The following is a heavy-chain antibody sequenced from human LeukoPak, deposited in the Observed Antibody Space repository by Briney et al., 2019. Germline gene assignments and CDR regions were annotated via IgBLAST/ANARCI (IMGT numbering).Heavy chain of an antibody. Sequence: ASETLSLTCTVSGGSISSYYWSWIRQPPGKGLECIGYIYYSGSTNCNPSLKSRVTIAVDTSKNQFSLKLSSVTAADSAVYYCARERYSITHEDAFDIWGQGTMVTVSS. J-gene: IGHJ3*02. D-gene: IGHD6-13*01. CDR3: ARERYSITHEDAFDI. V-gene: IGHV4-59*01. CDR2: IYYSGST. CDR1: GGSISSYY.